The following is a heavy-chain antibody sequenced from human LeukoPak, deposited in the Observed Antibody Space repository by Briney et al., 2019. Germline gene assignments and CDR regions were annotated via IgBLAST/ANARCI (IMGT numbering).Heavy chain of an antibody. D-gene: IGHD3-10*01. CDR3: ANHWFGELSRFDY. J-gene: IGHJ4*02. Sequence: GASVKVSCKASGYTFTGYYIHWLRQAPGQGLEWMGRINPNSGGTNYAQKFQGRVTMTRDTSISTAYMELSRLRSDDTAVYYCANHWFGELSRFDYWGQGTLVTVSS. CDR2: INPNSGGT. V-gene: IGHV1-2*06. CDR1: GYTFTGYY.